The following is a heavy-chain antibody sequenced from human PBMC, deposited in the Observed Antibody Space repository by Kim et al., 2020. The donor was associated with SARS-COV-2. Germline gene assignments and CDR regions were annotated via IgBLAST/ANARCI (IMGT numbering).Heavy chain of an antibody. V-gene: IGHV6-1*01. D-gene: IGHD6-19*01. Sequence: AVSVKSRITINPDTSKNQFSLQLNSVTPEDTAVYYCARELWLVKYYYFDYWGQGTLVTVSS. CDR3: ARELWLVKYYYFDY. J-gene: IGHJ4*02.